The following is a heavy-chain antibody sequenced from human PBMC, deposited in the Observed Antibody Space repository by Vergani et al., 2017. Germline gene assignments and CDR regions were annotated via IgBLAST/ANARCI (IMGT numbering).Heavy chain of an antibody. Sequence: EGQLVESGGDWVQRGGSLRLSCAASGFISSSYWMSWVRQAPGKGLEWVANVNQDGSEKYYVDSVRGRFTISRDNAKNSLYLQMNSLRAEDTAVYYCARVGSGSYEYYYYYYGMDVWGQGP. CDR1: GFISSSYW. D-gene: IGHD3-10*01. CDR3: ARVGSGSYEYYYYYYGMDV. CDR2: VNQDGSEK. J-gene: IGHJ6*02. V-gene: IGHV3-7*04.